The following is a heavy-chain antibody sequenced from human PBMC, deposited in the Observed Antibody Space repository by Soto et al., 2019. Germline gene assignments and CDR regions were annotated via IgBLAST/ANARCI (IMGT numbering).Heavy chain of an antibody. J-gene: IGHJ6*02. Sequence: EVPLLESGGGLVQPGGSLRLSCAASGLTFRNYAMSWVRQAPGKGLEWVSGISGSADSTFSADSVKGRFTISRDNSKNTLYLQMNSLRAEDTAVYYCAKEGGGGNYYYYGMDVWGQGTTVTVSS. CDR2: ISGSADST. CDR3: AKEGGGGNYYYYGMDV. D-gene: IGHD2-15*01. CDR1: GLTFRNYA. V-gene: IGHV3-23*01.